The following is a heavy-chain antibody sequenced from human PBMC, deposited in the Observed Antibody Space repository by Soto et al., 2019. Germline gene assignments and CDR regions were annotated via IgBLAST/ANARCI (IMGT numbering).Heavy chain of an antibody. CDR3: PKDHGWRSGWPRYYYYYYGMDV. Sequence: QVQLVESGGGVVQPGRSLRLSCAASGFTFSSYGMHWVRQAPGKGLEWVAVISYDGSNKYYADSVKGRFTISRDNSKSTRYLQMNSLRAEDTAVYYCPKDHGWRSGWPRYYYYYYGMDVWGQGTTVTVSS. D-gene: IGHD6-19*01. CDR1: GFTFSSYG. V-gene: IGHV3-30*18. CDR2: ISYDGSNK. J-gene: IGHJ6*02.